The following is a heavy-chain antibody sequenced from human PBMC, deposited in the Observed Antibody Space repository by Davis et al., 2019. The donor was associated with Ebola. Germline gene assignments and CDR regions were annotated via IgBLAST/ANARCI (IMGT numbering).Heavy chain of an antibody. CDR3: ARRDCSSTNCYSNWFDP. V-gene: IGHV1-46*01. CDR1: GYTFTTYF. Sequence: AASVKVSCKASGYTFTTYFIHWVRQAPAQGLEWMVIINPSGGSTGYAQKFQGRVTMTRDTSTSTVYMELSSLRSDDTALYYCARRDCSSTNCYSNWFDPWGQGTLVTVSS. D-gene: IGHD2-2*01. J-gene: IGHJ5*02. CDR2: INPSGGST.